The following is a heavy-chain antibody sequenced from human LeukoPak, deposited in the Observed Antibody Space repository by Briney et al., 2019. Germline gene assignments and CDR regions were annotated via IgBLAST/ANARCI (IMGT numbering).Heavy chain of an antibody. J-gene: IGHJ4*02. CDR2: IGRSSFYT. CDR3: ARGATVTSLSPVY. V-gene: IGHV3-11*05. D-gene: IGHD4-17*01. CDR1: GFSFSDYY. Sequence: GGSLRVSCVASGFSFSDYYMNWIRQAPGKGLEWVSNIGRSSFYTNYADSLKGRFTISRDNAKNSIYLQMNSPRAEDTAVYYCARGATVTSLSPVYSGERTLVTVSS.